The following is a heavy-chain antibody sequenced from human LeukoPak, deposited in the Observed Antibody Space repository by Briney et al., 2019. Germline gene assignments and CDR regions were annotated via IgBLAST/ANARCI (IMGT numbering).Heavy chain of an antibody. D-gene: IGHD6-19*01. Sequence: GGSLRLSCAAPGFTFRSYAMSWVREAPGKGLEWVSAISGSGGSTYYADSVKGRFTISRDNSKNTLYLQMISLRAEDTAVYYCAKGRQWLALNWFDPWGQGTLVTVSS. J-gene: IGHJ5*02. CDR1: GFTFRSYA. CDR2: ISGSGGST. CDR3: AKGRQWLALNWFDP. V-gene: IGHV3-23*01.